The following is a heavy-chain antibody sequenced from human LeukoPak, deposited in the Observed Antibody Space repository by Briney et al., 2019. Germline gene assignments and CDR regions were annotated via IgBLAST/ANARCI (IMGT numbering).Heavy chain of an antibody. CDR2: IIPIFGTA. CDR3: ARTGGVVAAIGEGSYGMDV. V-gene: IGHV1-69*01. D-gene: IGHD2-15*01. Sequence: SVKVSCKASGGTFSSYAISWVRQAPGQGLEWMGGIIPIFGTANYAQKFQGRVTITADESTSTAYLELSSLRSEDTAVYYCARTGGVVAAIGEGSYGMDVWGQGTTVTVSS. J-gene: IGHJ6*02. CDR1: GGTFSSYA.